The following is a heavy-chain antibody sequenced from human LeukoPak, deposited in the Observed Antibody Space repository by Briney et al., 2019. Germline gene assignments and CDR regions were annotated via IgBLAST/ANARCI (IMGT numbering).Heavy chain of an antibody. V-gene: IGHV4-34*10. CDR3: ARTIAGPGTSYFDQ. D-gene: IGHD6-13*01. CDR2: MNHRGTH. J-gene: IGHJ4*02. Sequence: SETLSLTCAVYGASFSDGYWNWIRQPPGKGLEWLGDMNHRGTHEYNPSLKSQVTMSVDTSKNEFFLRLTSVTCADTAVYFCARTIAGPGTSYFDQWGQGTLVTVYS. CDR1: GASFSDGY.